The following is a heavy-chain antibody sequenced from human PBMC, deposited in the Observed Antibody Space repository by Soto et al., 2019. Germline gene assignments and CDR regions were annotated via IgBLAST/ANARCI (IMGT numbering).Heavy chain of an antibody. V-gene: IGHV5-51*01. J-gene: IGHJ3*02. D-gene: IGHD3-22*01. CDR3: SRRSHYYDSSGYYPDAFDI. Sequence: GESLKISCKGSGYSFTSYWIGWVRQMPGKGLEWMGINYPGDSDTRYSTSFQGQVTISDDKSISTAYLQWSSLKASDTAMYYCSRRSHYYDSSGYYPDAFDIWGQGTMVTVSS. CDR2: NYPGDSDT. CDR1: GYSFTSYW.